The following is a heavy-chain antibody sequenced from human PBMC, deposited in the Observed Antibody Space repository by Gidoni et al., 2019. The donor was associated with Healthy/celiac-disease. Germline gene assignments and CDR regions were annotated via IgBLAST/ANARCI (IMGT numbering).Heavy chain of an antibody. CDR3: ARIEYSSSKDY. CDR1: GFTFSSYS. Sequence: EVQLVESGGGLVKPGGSLRLSCAASGFTFSSYSMNWVRQAPGKGLEWVASSSSSSSYIYYADSVNGRFTISRDNAKNSLYLQMNSLRAEDTAVYYCARIEYSSSKDYWGQGTLVTVSS. CDR2: SSSSSSYI. D-gene: IGHD6-6*01. J-gene: IGHJ4*02. V-gene: IGHV3-21*01.